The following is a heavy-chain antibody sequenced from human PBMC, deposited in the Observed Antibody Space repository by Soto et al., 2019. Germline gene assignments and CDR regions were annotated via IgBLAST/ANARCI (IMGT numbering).Heavy chain of an antibody. CDR1: EFTVSNNY. V-gene: IGHV3-53*02. Sequence: EVQLVETGGGLFQPGGSLRLSCVVSEFTVSNNYMSWVRQAPGKGLEWVSLIYSGGSTYYADTVKGRFTISRDNSKNTLYLQMTSLRAEDSAIYYCQGTSAKLYWGQGPLVTVSS. J-gene: IGHJ4*02. CDR2: IYSGGST. D-gene: IGHD1-7*01. CDR3: QGTSAKLY.